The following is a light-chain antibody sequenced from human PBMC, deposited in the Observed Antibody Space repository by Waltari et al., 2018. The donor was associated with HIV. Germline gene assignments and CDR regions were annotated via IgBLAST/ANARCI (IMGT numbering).Light chain of an antibody. CDR3: QQYYTSPYT. Sequence: DIVMTQSPDSLAVSLGERATINCKSSQSLLYVSNNKNYLAWYQQKPGQPPQLLIYWASTRESGVPDRFSGGGSGTDFSLTISSLQAEDVAVYFCQQYYTSPYTFGQGTKLEIK. V-gene: IGKV4-1*01. CDR1: QSLLYVSNNKNY. CDR2: WAS. J-gene: IGKJ2*01.